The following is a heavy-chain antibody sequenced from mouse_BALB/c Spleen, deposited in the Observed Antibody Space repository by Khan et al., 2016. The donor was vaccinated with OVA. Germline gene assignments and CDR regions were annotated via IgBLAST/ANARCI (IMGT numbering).Heavy chain of an antibody. CDR3: ARGGGGDRFAY. CDR1: GYTFTDFT. V-gene: IGHV1S137*01. Sequence: VQLQESGAELVRPGVSVKISCKGSGYTFTDFTMHWVKQSHAKSLEWIGVVSTYYGDATYNQKFKGKATMTVDKSSSTAHMELARLTSEDSAIYYCARGGGGDRFAYWGQGTLVTVSA. J-gene: IGHJ3*01. CDR2: VSTYYGDA.